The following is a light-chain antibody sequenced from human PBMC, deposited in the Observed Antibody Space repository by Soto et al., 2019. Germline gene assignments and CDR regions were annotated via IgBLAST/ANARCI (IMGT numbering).Light chain of an antibody. CDR1: RILLYSSNNKNY. Sequence: DIVMTHSPYSVAVSLGERATISCKSIRILLYSSNNKNYFAWYQQKPGQPPKLLIYWASTRESGVPDRFSGSGSGTDFTLTISSLQSEDFAVYYCQQYNNWPPWTFGQGTKVDIK. J-gene: IGKJ1*01. CDR2: WAS. V-gene: IGKV4-1*01. CDR3: QQYNNWPPWT.